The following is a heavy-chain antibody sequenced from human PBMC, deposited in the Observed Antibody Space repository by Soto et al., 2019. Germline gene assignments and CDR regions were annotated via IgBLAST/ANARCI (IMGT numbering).Heavy chain of an antibody. CDR3: AGTTSHQCDSMDV. D-gene: IGHD1-7*01. V-gene: IGHV6-1*01. J-gene: IGHJ6*03. CDR1: GDSVSSNSAA. CDR2: TYYRSRWYN. Sequence: QVQLEQSGPGLVKPSQTLSLTCAISGDSVSSNSAAWNLIRRSPSGGLEWLGRTYYRSRWYNDYYDSVRSRITINPNTSKNQSALHLNSVTPEDTAVYSCAGTTSHQCDSMDVWGKGTTVTVSS.